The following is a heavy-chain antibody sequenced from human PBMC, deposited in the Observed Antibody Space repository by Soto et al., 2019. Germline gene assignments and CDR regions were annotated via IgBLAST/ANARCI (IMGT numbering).Heavy chain of an antibody. CDR3: ARDLSYYGSGRPRYDMDV. CDR2: VNAGNGNT. D-gene: IGHD3-10*01. J-gene: IGHJ6*02. Sequence: ALLKVSCKASGYTFISYAMHWVRQAPGQRLERMGWVNAGNGNTKYSQKFQGRVTITRDPSASTAYMESSSLRSEDTAVYYCARDLSYYGSGRPRYDMDVWGQWTTVTVSS. V-gene: IGHV1-3*01. CDR1: GYTFISYA.